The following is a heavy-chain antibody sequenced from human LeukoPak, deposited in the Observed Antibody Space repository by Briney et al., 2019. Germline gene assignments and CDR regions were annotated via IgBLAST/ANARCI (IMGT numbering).Heavy chain of an antibody. D-gene: IGHD6-13*01. CDR3: AKDAGKVAAAGRGLDY. CDR2: ISWNSGSI. V-gene: IGHV3-9*03. J-gene: IGHJ4*02. Sequence: GGSLRLSCAASGFTFDDYAMHWVRRAPGKGLEWVSGISWNSGSIGYADSVKGRFTISRDNAKNSLYLQMNSLRAEDMALYYCAKDAGKVAAAGRGLDYWGQGTLVTVSS. CDR1: GFTFDDYA.